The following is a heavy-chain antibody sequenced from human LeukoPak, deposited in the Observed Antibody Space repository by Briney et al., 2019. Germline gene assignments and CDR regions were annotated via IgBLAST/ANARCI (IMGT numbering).Heavy chain of an antibody. CDR1: GGTFSSYT. CDR3: ARAARPGWVDY. J-gene: IGHJ4*02. D-gene: IGHD6-6*01. Sequence: GASVKVSCKASGGTFSSYTISWVRQAPGQGLEWMGRIIPILGIANYAQKFQGRVTITADKSTSTAYMELSSLRSEDTAVYYCARAARPGWVDYWGQGTQVTVSS. CDR2: IIPILGIA. V-gene: IGHV1-69*02.